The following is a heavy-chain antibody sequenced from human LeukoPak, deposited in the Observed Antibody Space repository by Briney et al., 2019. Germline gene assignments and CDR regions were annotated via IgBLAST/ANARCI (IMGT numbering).Heavy chain of an antibody. V-gene: IGHV4-39*01. D-gene: IGHD6-13*01. CDR3: AGHSSPGAYYYYGMDV. Sequence: SETLSLTCTVSGRSISSSSYYWGWIRQPPGRGVEWIGYIYFSGSTYYNPSLKSRVTISVDTSKNQFSLQLNSVTPEDTAVYYCAGHSSPGAYYYYGMDVWGQGTTVTVSS. CDR1: GRSISSSSYY. CDR2: IYFSGST. J-gene: IGHJ6*02.